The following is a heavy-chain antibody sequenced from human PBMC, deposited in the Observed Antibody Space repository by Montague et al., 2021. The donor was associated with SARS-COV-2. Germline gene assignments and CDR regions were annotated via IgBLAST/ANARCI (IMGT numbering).Heavy chain of an antibody. CDR1: GDSDCVVRPA. CDR2: THYRFKWNN. Sequence: CAISGDSDCVVRPARSSEKHTSELHPRQLVGTHYRFKWNNDYAVSVESRITINPDTSKNQFSLQLNSVTPEDTAVYYCARGIWFGELLTGYYYYGMDVWGQGTTLTVSS. J-gene: IGHJ6*02. V-gene: IGHV6-1*01. CDR3: ARGIWFGELLTGYYYYGMDV. D-gene: IGHD3-10*01.